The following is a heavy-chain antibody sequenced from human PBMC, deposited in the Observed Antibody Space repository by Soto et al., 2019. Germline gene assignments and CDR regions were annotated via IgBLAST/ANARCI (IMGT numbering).Heavy chain of an antibody. V-gene: IGHV3-30*03. CDR1: GFTFSNYA. J-gene: IGHJ3*02. CDR3: TIVRPLPSMYTGDEPLDI. D-gene: IGHD3-16*01. CDR2: MSFDGTR. Sequence: QVQLVESGGGVVQPGTSLTLSCAASGFTFSNYAMHWVRQAPGKGLEWVAAMSFDGTRYYADSVKGRSTISIDSARNTVFLQTSGLSVDDTALYYWTIVRPLPSMYTGDEPLDIWGQGTMVTVSS.